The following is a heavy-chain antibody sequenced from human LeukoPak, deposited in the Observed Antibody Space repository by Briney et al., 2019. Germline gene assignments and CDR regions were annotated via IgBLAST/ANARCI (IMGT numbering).Heavy chain of an antibody. J-gene: IGHJ4*02. CDR3: ASGVVVPAAFDY. V-gene: IGHV4-30-2*01. Sequence: PSETLSLTCTVSGGSISSGGYYWSWIRQPPGKGLEWIGYIYHSGSTYYNPSLKSRVTISVDRSKNQFSLKLSSVTAADTAVYYCASGVVVPAAFDYWGQGTLVTVSS. CDR2: IYHSGST. CDR1: GGSISSGGYY. D-gene: IGHD2-2*01.